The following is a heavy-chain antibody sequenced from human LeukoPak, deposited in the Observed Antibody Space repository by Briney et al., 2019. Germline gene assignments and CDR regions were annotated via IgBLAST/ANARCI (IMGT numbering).Heavy chain of an antibody. J-gene: IGHJ4*02. Sequence: GRSLRLSCAASGFTFSSYGMLWLRQAPGKGREWVADIWYDGSNKYYADSVKGRFTISRDNSKNTLYLQMNSLKDEDTAVYYCAKGIGYSYGSFIDYWGKGTLVTVSS. CDR3: AKGIGYSYGSFIDY. D-gene: IGHD5-18*01. CDR1: GFTFSSYG. V-gene: IGHV3-33*06. CDR2: IWYDGSNK.